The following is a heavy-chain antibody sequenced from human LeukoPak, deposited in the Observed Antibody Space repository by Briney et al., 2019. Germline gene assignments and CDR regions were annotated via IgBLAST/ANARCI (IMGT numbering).Heavy chain of an antibody. J-gene: IGHJ3*01. V-gene: IGHV4-34*01. CDR1: GGSFSGYY. CDR3: ASFDYDSSGQSDH. Sequence: SETLSLTCAVYGGSFSGYYWSWIRQPPGKGLEWIGEINHSGSTNYHQSLKSRVTISVDTSKNQFSLKLSSVTAADTAVYYCASFDYDSSGQSDHWGQGTMVTVSS. D-gene: IGHD3-22*01. CDR2: INHSGST.